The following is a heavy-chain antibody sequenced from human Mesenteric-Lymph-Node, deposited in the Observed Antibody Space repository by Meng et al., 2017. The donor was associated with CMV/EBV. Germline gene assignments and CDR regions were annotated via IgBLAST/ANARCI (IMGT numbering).Heavy chain of an antibody. V-gene: IGHV3-74*01. J-gene: IGHJ6*02. CDR1: GFTFSSYW. Sequence: GESLKISCAASGFTFSSYWMHWVRQAPGQGLVWVSRINSDGSSTSYADSVKGRFTISRDNAKNTLYLQMNSLRAEDTAVYYCARVYGSSSRDYYYGMDVWGQGTTVTVSS. CDR2: INSDGSST. CDR3: ARVYGSSSRDYYYGMDV. D-gene: IGHD6-6*01.